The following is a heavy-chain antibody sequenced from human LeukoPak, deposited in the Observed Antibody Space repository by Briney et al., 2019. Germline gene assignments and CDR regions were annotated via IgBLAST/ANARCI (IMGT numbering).Heavy chain of an antibody. CDR2: ISGSGGST. J-gene: IGHJ6*02. V-gene: IGHV3-23*01. D-gene: IGHD1/OR15-1a*01. Sequence: GGSLRLSCAASGFTFSSYAMSWVRQAPGKGLEWVSAISGSGGSTYYADSVKGRFTISRDNSKNTLYLQMNSLRAEDTAVYYCARASDPSNKMDVWGQGTTVTVSS. CDR1: GFTFSSYA. CDR3: ARASDPSNKMDV.